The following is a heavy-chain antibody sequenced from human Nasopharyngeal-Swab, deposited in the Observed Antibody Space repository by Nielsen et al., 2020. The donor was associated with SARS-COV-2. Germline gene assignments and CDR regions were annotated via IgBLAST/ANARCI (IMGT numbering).Heavy chain of an antibody. D-gene: IGHD2-2*01. CDR1: GFTFSSYG. CDR2: IWYDESNK. J-gene: IGHJ4*02. V-gene: IGHV3-33*01. Sequence: GGSLRLSCAASGFTFSSYGMHWVRQAPGKGLEWVAVIWYDESNKYYADSVKGRFTISRDNSKNTLYLQMNSLRAEDTAVYYCARDHCSSTSCYLPGHYFDYWGQGTLVTVSS. CDR3: ARDHCSSTSCYLPGHYFDY.